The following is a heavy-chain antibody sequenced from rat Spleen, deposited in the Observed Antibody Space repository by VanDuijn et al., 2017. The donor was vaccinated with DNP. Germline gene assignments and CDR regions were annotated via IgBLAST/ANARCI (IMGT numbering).Heavy chain of an antibody. J-gene: IGHJ4*01. CDR1: GYSITSNY. CDR2: IGYSGST. CDR3: AREQLYPYAMDA. Sequence: EVQLQESGPGLVKPSQSLSLTCSVTGYSITSNYWGWIRKFPGNKMEWIGHIGYSGSTTYNPSLKSRISITRDTSKNQFFLQLNSVITEDTATYYCAREQLYPYAMDAWGQGTSVTVSS. D-gene: IGHD1-2*01. V-gene: IGHV3-1*01.